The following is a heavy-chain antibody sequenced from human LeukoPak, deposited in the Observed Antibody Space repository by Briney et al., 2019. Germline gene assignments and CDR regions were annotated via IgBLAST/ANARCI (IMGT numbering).Heavy chain of an antibody. J-gene: IGHJ5*02. Sequence: GESLKISCKGSGYSFSSYWIAWVRQMPGKGLEWMGIIYPGDSDTRYSPSFQGHVTISADKSISTAYLQWSSLKASDTAMYYCARHRGYSYGLSGWFDPWGQGTLVTVSS. D-gene: IGHD5-18*01. V-gene: IGHV5-51*01. CDR3: ARHRGYSYGLSGWFDP. CDR2: IYPGDSDT. CDR1: GYSFSSYW.